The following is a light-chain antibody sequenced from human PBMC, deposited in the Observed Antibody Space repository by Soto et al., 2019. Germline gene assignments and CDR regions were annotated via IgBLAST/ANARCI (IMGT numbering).Light chain of an antibody. Sequence: QSVLTQPASVSGSPGQSITISCTGTSSDVGGYNYVSWYQQHPGKAPKLMIYEVSNRPSGVSNRFSGSKSGNTASLTISGXQAEDEPDYYCSSYTSSSTVVFGTGTRSPS. J-gene: IGLJ1*01. V-gene: IGLV2-14*01. CDR3: SSYTSSSTVV. CDR2: EVS. CDR1: SSDVGGYNY.